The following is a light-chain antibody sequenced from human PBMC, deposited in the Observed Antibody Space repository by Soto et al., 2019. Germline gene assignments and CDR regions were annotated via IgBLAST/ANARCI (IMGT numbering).Light chain of an antibody. V-gene: IGKV3-20*01. Sequence: EIVLTQSPGTLSLSPGERATLSFSASQSVSSSYLAWYQQKPGQAPRILIYGASSRATGIPDRFSGSGSGTDFTLTISRLEPEDFAVYYCQQYDTFGQGTKLEIK. CDR3: QQYDT. J-gene: IGKJ2*01. CDR1: QSVSSSY. CDR2: GAS.